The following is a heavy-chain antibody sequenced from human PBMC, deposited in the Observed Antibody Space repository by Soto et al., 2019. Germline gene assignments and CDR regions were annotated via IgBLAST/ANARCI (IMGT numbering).Heavy chain of an antibody. J-gene: IGHJ6*02. CDR1: GFTFDDYA. CDR3: AKDMGIAVAGTGNYYYGMDV. V-gene: IGHV3-9*01. Sequence: EVQLVESGGGLVQPGRSLRLSCAASGFTFDDYAMHWVQQAPGKGLEWVSGISWNSGSIGYADSVKGRFTISRDNAKNSLYLQMNSLRAEDTALYYCAKDMGIAVAGTGNYYYGMDVWGQGTTVTVSS. D-gene: IGHD6-19*01. CDR2: ISWNSGSI.